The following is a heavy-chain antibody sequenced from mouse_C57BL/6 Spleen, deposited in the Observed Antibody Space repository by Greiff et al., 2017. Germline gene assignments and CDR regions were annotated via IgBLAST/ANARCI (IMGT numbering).Heavy chain of an antibody. J-gene: IGHJ4*01. CDR3: VRHADYGYAMDY. CDR2: IRSKSNNYAT. CDR1: GFSFNTYA. V-gene: IGHV10-1*01. D-gene: IGHD2-4*01. Sequence: EVQLVESGGGLVQPKGSLKLSCAASGFSFNTYAMNWVRQAPGKGLEWVARIRSKSNNYATYYADSVKDRFTISRDDSESMLYLQMNNLKTEDTAMYYCVRHADYGYAMDYWGQGTSVTVSS.